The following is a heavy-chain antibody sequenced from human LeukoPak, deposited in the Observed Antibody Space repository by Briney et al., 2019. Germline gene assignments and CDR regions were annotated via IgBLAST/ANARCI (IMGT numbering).Heavy chain of an antibody. Sequence: GASVKVSCKASGYTFTNYAINWVRQAPGQGLEWMGWISTHNGDTNYAQKFLGRVTMTTDTSANTAYMDLRSLRSDDTAVYYCAPTKWLVPLDSWGLGTLVTVSS. J-gene: IGHJ4*02. CDR2: ISTHNGDT. CDR1: GYTFTNYA. D-gene: IGHD6-19*01. V-gene: IGHV1-18*01. CDR3: APTKWLVPLDS.